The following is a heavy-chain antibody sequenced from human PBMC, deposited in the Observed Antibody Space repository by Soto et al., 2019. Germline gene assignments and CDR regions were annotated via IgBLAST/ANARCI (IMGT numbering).Heavy chain of an antibody. CDR1: GFTFSSYG. J-gene: IGHJ4*02. Sequence: QVQLVESGGGVVQPGRSLRLSCAASGFTFSSYGMYWVRQAPGKGLEWGAVIWYDGSKKYYEDSVKGRFTISRDNSKNTLYLEMNRLRAEDTAVYYWSRDECSTVYWGQGTLVTVSS. D-gene: IGHD2-8*01. V-gene: IGHV3-33*01. CDR2: IWYDGSKK. CDR3: SRDECSTVY.